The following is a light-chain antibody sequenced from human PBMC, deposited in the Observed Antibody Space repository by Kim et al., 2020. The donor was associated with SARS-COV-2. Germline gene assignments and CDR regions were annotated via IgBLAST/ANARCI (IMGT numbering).Light chain of an antibody. CDR3: QQSYSTPPFT. Sequence: SVGDRVTITCRASQSISSYLNWYQQKPGKAPKLLIYAASSLQSGVPSRFSGSGSGTDFTHTISSLQPEDFATYYCQQSYSTPPFTFGPGTKVDIK. CDR2: AAS. J-gene: IGKJ3*01. CDR1: QSISSY. V-gene: IGKV1-39*01.